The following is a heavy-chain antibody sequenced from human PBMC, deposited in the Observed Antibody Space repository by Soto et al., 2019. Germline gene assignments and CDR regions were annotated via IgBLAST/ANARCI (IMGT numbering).Heavy chain of an antibody. D-gene: IGHD4-17*01. Sequence: PGGSLRLSCAASGFTFNIYALHWVRQAPGKGLEWVAVISFDGTKKYYSDSVKGRFTISRDNLKNTLYLQMTNLRVEDAALYFCAREDDYGYRYINYGLDVWGQGTTVTVSS. CDR1: GFTFNIYA. J-gene: IGHJ6*02. CDR3: AREDDYGYRYINYGLDV. CDR2: ISFDGTKK. V-gene: IGHV3-30-3*01.